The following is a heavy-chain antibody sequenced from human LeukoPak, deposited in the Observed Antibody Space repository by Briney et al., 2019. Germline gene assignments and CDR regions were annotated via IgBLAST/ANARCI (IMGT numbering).Heavy chain of an antibody. CDR3: AKVPSWSGGSCYSFDY. V-gene: IGHV3-23*01. Sequence: GGSLRLSCAASGFTFTSDGTSWVRQAPGGGLEWVSEISGSGGSTYYADSVKGRFTISRDNSKNTLYLQMNSLRAEDTAVYYCAKVPSWSGGSCYSFDYWGQGTLVTVSS. D-gene: IGHD2-15*01. CDR2: ISGSGGST. CDR1: GFTFTSDG. J-gene: IGHJ4*02.